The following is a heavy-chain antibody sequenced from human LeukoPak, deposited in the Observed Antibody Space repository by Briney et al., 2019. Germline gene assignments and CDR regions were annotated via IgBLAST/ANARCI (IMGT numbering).Heavy chain of an antibody. CDR1: GDSVSSNSVA. CDR3: ARGRVSAFDI. D-gene: IGHD2-8*01. J-gene: IGHJ3*02. Sequence: SHTLSLTCAISGDSVSSNSVAWNWIRQSPSRGPECLGRTYYRSKWYIDYADSVKSRITISPDTSKNQFSLQLNSMTPENTAIYYCARGRVSAFDIWGQGTMVTVSS. V-gene: IGHV6-1*01. CDR2: TYYRSKWYI.